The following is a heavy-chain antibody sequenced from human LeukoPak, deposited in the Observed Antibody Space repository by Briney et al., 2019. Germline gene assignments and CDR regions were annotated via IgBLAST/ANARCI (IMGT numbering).Heavy chain of an antibody. Sequence: GGSLRLSCEASGFTLSNYEMNWVRQAPGKGLEWVAYISTFGGTIYYADSVKGRFTVSRDNAKNSLYLQLNSLRGEDTAVYYCAREGVGLFPDYWGQGTLVTVSS. CDR3: AREGVGLFPDY. V-gene: IGHV3-48*03. CDR1: GFTLSNYE. CDR2: ISTFGGTI. D-gene: IGHD3-22*01. J-gene: IGHJ4*02.